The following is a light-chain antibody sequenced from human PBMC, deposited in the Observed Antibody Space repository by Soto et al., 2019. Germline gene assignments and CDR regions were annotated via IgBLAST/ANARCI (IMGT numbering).Light chain of an antibody. Sequence: AIRMTQSPSSFSASTGDRVTITCRASQGISSYLAWYQQKPGKAPKLLIYAASTLQSGVPSRFSGSGSGTDFTLTISFLQSEDYATYYCQQYYSYPLTFRGGTKAEIK. CDR2: AAS. J-gene: IGKJ4*01. CDR3: QQYYSYPLT. V-gene: IGKV1-8*01. CDR1: QGISSY.